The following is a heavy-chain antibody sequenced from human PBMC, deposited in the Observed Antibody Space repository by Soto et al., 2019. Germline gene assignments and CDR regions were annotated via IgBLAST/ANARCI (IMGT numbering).Heavy chain of an antibody. D-gene: IGHD2-15*01. V-gene: IGHV4-59*01. CDR1: GGSISSYY. CDR2: IYYSGST. J-gene: IGHJ4*02. CDR3: ARRYGGNFDY. Sequence: QVQLQESGPGLVKPSETLSLTCTVSGGSISSYYWRWIRQPPGKGLKWIGYIYYSGSTNYNPSLKSRVTISVDTSKNQFSLKLSSVTASDTAVYYCARRYGGNFDYWGQGTLVTVSS.